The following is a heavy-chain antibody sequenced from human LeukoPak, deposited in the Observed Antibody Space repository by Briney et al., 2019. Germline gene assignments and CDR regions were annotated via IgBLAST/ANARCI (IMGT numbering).Heavy chain of an antibody. CDR3: ARALRAVRGYYFDY. CDR1: GFTVSSNY. V-gene: IGHV3-48*03. D-gene: IGHD3-10*01. Sequence: GGSLRLSCAASGFTVSSNYMNWVRQAPGKGLEWVSYISSSGSTKYYADSVKGRFTISRDNAKNSLYLQMNSLRAEDTAVYYCARALRAVRGYYFDYWGQGTLVTVSS. CDR2: ISSSGSTK. J-gene: IGHJ4*02.